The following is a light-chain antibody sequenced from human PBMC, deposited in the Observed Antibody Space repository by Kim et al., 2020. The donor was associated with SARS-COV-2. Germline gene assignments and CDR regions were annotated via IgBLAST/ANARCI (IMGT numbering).Light chain of an antibody. CDR2: LNSDGSH. CDR3: QTWGTVRGV. J-gene: IGLJ2*01. CDR1: SGHSSYA. V-gene: IGLV4-69*01. Sequence: QPVLTQSPSASASLGASVKLTCTLSSGHSSYAIAWHQQQPEKGPRYLMKLNSDGSHSKGDGIPDRFSGSSSGAERYLTISSLQSEDEADYYCQTWGTVRGVFGGGTQLTVL.